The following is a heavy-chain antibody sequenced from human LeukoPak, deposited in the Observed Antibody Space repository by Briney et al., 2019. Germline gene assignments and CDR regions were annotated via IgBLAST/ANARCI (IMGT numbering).Heavy chain of an antibody. D-gene: IGHD1-26*01. J-gene: IGHJ6*02. CDR2: FDPEDGET. V-gene: IGHV1-24*01. Sequence: ASVTVSCKVSGYTLTELSMHWVRQAPGKGLEWMGGFDPEDGETIYAQKFQGRVTMTEDTSTDTAYMELSSLRSEDTAVYYCATDRRWELQSPLRYYYGMDVWGQGTTVTVSS. CDR3: ATDRRWELQSPLRYYYGMDV. CDR1: GYTLTELS.